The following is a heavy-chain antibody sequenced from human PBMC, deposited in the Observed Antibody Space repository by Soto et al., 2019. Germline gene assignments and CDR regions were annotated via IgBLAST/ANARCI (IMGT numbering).Heavy chain of an antibody. V-gene: IGHV4-59*08. J-gene: IGHJ4*02. D-gene: IGHD3-10*01. CDR3: ARHYNSGSYPLDY. Sequence: QVQLQESGPGLVKPSETLSLTCTVSGGSISGYYWSWIRQPPGKELQYIGYIYYSGSTNYNPSLQSRVTISVDTSKNQFSLKLNSVTAADTAVYYCARHYNSGSYPLDYWGQGTLVTVSS. CDR1: GGSISGYY. CDR2: IYYSGST.